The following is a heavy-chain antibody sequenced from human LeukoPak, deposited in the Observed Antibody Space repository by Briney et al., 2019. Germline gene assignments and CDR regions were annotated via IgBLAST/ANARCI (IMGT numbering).Heavy chain of an antibody. CDR3: AKDLRTTVVTPSLDY. V-gene: IGHV3-7*01. D-gene: IGHD4-23*01. CDR1: GFSLSGYW. J-gene: IGHJ4*02. Sequence: GGPLRLSCAASGFSLSGYWMTWVRQAPGKGLEWVANINRDGSQKNHVDSVQGRFTISRDNSKNTLYLQMNSLRAEDTAVYYCAKDLRTTVVTPSLDYWGQGTLVTVSS. CDR2: INRDGSQK.